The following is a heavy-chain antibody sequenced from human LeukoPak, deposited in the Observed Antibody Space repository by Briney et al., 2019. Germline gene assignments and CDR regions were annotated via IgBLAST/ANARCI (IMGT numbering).Heavy chain of an antibody. V-gene: IGHV4-30-4*01. CDR2: IYYTGTA. Sequence: SETLSLTCSVSGGSISIGDHYWTWIRQPPGKGLEWIGYIYYTGTAFYNPSLKSRVTMSVATYKEQFSLKLTSVTASDTAVYYCAREGVTKYYFDYWGQGTLVTVSS. D-gene: IGHD4-11*01. CDR1: GGSISIGDHY. J-gene: IGHJ4*02. CDR3: AREGVTKYYFDY.